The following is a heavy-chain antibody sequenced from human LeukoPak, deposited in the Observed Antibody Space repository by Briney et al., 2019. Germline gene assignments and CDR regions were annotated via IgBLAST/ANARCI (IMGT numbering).Heavy chain of an antibody. CDR1: GGSVSSGSYY. Sequence: SETLSLTCTVSGGSVSSGSYYWSWIRQPPGKGLEWIGEINHSGSTNYNPSLKSRVTTSVDTSKNQFSLKLSSVTAADTAVYYCASADSNRADYWGQGTLVTVPS. V-gene: IGHV4-39*07. J-gene: IGHJ4*02. CDR2: INHSGST. D-gene: IGHD4-11*01. CDR3: ASADSNRADY.